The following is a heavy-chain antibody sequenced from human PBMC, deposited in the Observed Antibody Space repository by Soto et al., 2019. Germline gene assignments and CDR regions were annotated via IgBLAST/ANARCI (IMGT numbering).Heavy chain of an antibody. J-gene: IGHJ6*02. CDR1: GGSMSSYY. V-gene: IGHV4-59*01. Sequence: PSETLSLTGTVSGGSMSSYYWSWIRQPPGKGPEWIGYIYYSGSTNYNPSLKSRVTISVDTSKNQFSLKLSSVTAADTAVYYCARERGDILSGEYYYYGVDVWGQGTTVTVSS. CDR3: ARERGDILSGEYYYYGVDV. D-gene: IGHD7-27*01. CDR2: IYYSGST.